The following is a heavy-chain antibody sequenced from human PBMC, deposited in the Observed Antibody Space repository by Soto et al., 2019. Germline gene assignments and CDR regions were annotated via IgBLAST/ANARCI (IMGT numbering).Heavy chain of an antibody. Sequence: GASVKVSCKASGFTFTSSAVQWVRQARGQRLEWIGWIVVGSGNTNYAQKFQERVTITRDMSTSTAYMELSSLRSEDTAVYYCAAIQGHGYCSSTSCYRGYYYGMDVWGQGTTVTVSS. D-gene: IGHD2-2*02. CDR3: AAIQGHGYCSSTSCYRGYYYGMDV. CDR2: IVVGSGNT. J-gene: IGHJ6*02. V-gene: IGHV1-58*01. CDR1: GFTFTSSA.